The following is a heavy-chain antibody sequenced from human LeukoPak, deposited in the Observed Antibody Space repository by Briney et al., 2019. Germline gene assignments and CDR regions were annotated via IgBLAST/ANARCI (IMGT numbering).Heavy chain of an antibody. CDR3: ARDVGYSDYDR. J-gene: IGHJ4*02. CDR1: GFTFDDYG. Sequence: GGSLRLSCAASGFTFDDYGMSWVRQAPGKGLGWVSGINWNGGSTGYADSVKGRFTISRDNAKNSLYLQMNSLRAEDTALYYCARDVGYSDYDRWGQGTLVTVSS. V-gene: IGHV3-20*04. D-gene: IGHD5-12*01. CDR2: INWNGGST.